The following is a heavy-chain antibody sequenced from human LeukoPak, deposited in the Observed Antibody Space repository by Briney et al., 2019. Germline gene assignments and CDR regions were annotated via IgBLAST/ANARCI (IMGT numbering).Heavy chain of an antibody. J-gene: IGHJ4*02. CDR2: IYTSGST. V-gene: IGHV4-61*02. D-gene: IGHD3-3*01. Sequence: SQTLSLTCTVTGGSISSGSYYWSWIRQPAGKGLERIGRIYTSGSTNYNPSLKSRVTISVDTSKNQFSLKLSSVTAADTAVYYCAREGYDFWSGALVYWGQGTLVTVSS. CDR3: AREGYDFWSGALVY. CDR1: GGSISSGSYY.